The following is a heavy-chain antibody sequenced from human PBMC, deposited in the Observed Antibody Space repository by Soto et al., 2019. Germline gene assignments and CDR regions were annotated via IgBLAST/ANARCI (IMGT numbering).Heavy chain of an antibody. CDR1: GFTFSRYA. Sequence: QSGGSLRLSCAASGFTFSRYAMHYVRQAPGKGLEWVAVISFDGSIRYYADSVKGRFTISRDNSKNILYLQMNSLRADDTAVYYCAREADKYYHDSSAFYEGDFFDSWGQGTLVTVSS. V-gene: IGHV3-30*04. J-gene: IGHJ4*02. CDR2: ISFDGSIR. CDR3: AREADKYYHDSSAFYEGDFFDS. D-gene: IGHD3-22*01.